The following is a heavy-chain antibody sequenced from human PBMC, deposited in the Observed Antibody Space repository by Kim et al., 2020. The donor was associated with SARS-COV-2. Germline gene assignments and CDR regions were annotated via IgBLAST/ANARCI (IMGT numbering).Heavy chain of an antibody. CDR2: IYHSGST. J-gene: IGHJ5*02. Sequence: SETLSLTCTVSGYSISSGYYWGWIRQPPGKGLEWIGSIYHSGSTYYNPSLKSRVTISVATSKNQFSLKLSSVTAADTAVYYCARIKLTSGGGYNWFDPWGQGTLVTVSS. CDR3: ARIKLTSGGGYNWFDP. CDR1: GYSISSGYY. V-gene: IGHV4-38-2*02. D-gene: IGHD3-16*01.